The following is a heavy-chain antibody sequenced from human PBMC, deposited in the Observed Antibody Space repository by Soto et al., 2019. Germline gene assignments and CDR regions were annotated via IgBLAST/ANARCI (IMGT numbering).Heavy chain of an antibody. CDR1: GDSVSKYY. CDR2: ICTTRSP. J-gene: IGHJ5*02. D-gene: IGHD4-17*01. V-gene: IGHV4-4*07. CDR3: ARSPAYGDYANLDT. Sequence: PSETLSLTCTVSGDSVSKYYWNWIRQPAGKGLEWIGRICTTRSPNYNPSLKSRVTMSVDTSKNQFSLKLNLSSVTAADTAVYYCARSPAYGDYANLDTWGQGTLVTVSS.